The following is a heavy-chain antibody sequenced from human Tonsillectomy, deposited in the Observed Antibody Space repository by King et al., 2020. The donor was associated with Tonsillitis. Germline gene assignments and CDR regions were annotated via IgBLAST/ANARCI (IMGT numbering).Heavy chain of an antibody. Sequence: VQLVESGGGLVQPGGSLRLSCTASGFTFRNYWMSWIRQAPGKGLEWVANIKQDGGEKYYVDSVKGRFTISRDNAKNSLYLEMDSLRVDDTAVYFCVPWGYDFWTGSSGLDSGGQGTLVTVSS. V-gene: IGHV3-7*03. CDR1: GFTFRNYW. CDR3: VPWGYDFWTGSSGLDS. CDR2: IKQDGGEK. D-gene: IGHD3-3*01. J-gene: IGHJ4*02.